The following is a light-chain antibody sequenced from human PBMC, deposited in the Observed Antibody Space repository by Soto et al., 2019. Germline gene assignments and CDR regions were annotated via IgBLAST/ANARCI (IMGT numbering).Light chain of an antibody. CDR1: QSIRTW. J-gene: IGKJ4*01. V-gene: IGKV1-5*03. CDR2: KAS. Sequence: EVNQVPAYLSAAVGDSVTITCRASQSIRTWLAWYQQKPGSAPKLLIYKASTLDSGVPSRFCGNGSGTEFALTISSLQPEDFATYYCQQLYSFPLPFGGGTKVDIK. CDR3: QQLYSFPLP.